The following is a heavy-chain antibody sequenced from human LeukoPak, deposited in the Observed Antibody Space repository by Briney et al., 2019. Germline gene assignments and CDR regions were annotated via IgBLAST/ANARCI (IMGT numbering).Heavy chain of an antibody. CDR1: GFTFDDYA. CDR3: AKDQKTRAAAGGDY. CDR2: ISGSGGST. D-gene: IGHD6-13*01. J-gene: IGHJ4*02. Sequence: PGGSLRLSCAASGFTFDDYAMHWVRQAPGKGLEWVSAISGSGGSTYYADSVKGRFTISRDNSKNTLYLQMNSLRAEDTAVYYCAKDQKTRAAAGGDYWGQGTLVTVSS. V-gene: IGHV3-23*01.